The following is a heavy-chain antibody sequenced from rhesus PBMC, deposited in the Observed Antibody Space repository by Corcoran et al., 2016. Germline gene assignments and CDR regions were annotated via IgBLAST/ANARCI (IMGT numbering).Heavy chain of an antibody. CDR1: GFSLSTSGIG. V-gene: IGHV2-1*01. CDR3: ARLRRYSGYSFSPHFDY. Sequence: QVTLKESGPALVKPTQTLTLTCTFSGFSLSTSGIGVGCIRQPSRTTLGWRAHIYWDDDKRYSTSLKSRLTISKDTSKNQVVLTMTNMDPVDTATYYCARLRRYSGYSFSPHFDYWGQGVLVTVSS. J-gene: IGHJ4*01. CDR2: IYWDDDK. D-gene: IGHD5-24*01.